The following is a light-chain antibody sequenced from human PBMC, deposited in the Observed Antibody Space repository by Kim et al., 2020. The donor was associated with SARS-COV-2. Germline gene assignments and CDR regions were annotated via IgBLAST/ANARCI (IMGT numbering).Light chain of an antibody. J-gene: IGKJ2*01. Sequence: DIQMTQSPSAMSASVGDRVTITCRASQGISNYLAWFQQKPGKAPKRLIYAASNLQSGVPLRFSGSGSGTEFTLTINSLQPEDFATYYCLQHKNYPYTFGQGTKLEI. CDR1: QGISNY. V-gene: IGKV1-17*03. CDR2: AAS. CDR3: LQHKNYPYT.